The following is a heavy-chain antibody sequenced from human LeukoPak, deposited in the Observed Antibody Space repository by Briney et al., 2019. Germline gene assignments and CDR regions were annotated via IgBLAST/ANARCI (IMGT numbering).Heavy chain of an antibody. Sequence: GGSLRLSCAASGFTFSSYSMNWVRQAPGKGLEWVANIKQDGSEKYYVDSVKGRFTISRDNAKNSLYLQMNSLRAEDTAVYYCARDYDYDKYYYYYMDVWGKGTTVTVSS. CDR2: IKQDGSEK. CDR3: ARDYDYDKYYYYYMDV. J-gene: IGHJ6*03. D-gene: IGHD3-22*01. CDR1: GFTFSSYS. V-gene: IGHV3-7*01.